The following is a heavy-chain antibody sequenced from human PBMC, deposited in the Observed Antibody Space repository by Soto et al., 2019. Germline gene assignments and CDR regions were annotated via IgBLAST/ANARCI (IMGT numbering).Heavy chain of an antibody. CDR2: ISYDGSNK. V-gene: IGHV3-30*18. J-gene: IGHJ4*02. Sequence: GGSLRLSCAASGFTFSSYGMHWVRQAPGKGLEWVAVISYDGSNKYYADSVKGRFTISRDNSKNTLYLQMNSLRAEDTAVYDCAKPSSSSGGYYWGQGTLVTVSS. D-gene: IGHD6-6*01. CDR1: GFTFSSYG. CDR3: AKPSSSSGGYY.